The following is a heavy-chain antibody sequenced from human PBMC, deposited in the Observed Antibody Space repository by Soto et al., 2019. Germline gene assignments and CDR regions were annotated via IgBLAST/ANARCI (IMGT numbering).Heavy chain of an antibody. V-gene: IGHV3-72*01. D-gene: IGHD1-26*01. Sequence: EVQLVESGGGLVQPGGSLRLSCAASGFTFSDHYMDWVRQAPGKGLEWVARSRNRVNSHTTEYAASVKGRFTISRDESKSSIYLQMNGLKIEDTAVYYCTRGLLGGAPSYTFHGMDVWGQGTTVTVSS. J-gene: IGHJ6*01. CDR3: TRGLLGGAPSYTFHGMDV. CDR1: GFTFSDHY. CDR2: SRNRVNSHTT.